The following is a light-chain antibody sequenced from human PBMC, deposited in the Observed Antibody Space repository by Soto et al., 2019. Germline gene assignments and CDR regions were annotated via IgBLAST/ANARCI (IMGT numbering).Light chain of an antibody. CDR1: QSVSSN. CDR2: GAS. Sequence: EIVMTQSPATLSVSPGERATLSCRASQSVSSNLDWYQQTPGQPPRLLIQGASTRATGIPARFSGSGSGTEFTLTISSLQSEDFAVYYCQQYNSWPVTFGPGTKVD. V-gene: IGKV3-15*01. CDR3: QQYNSWPVT. J-gene: IGKJ3*01.